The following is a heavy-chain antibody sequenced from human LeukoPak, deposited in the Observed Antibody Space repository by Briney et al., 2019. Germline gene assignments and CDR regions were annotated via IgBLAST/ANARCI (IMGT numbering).Heavy chain of an antibody. CDR1: GFTFNSYV. V-gene: IGHV3-64*02. J-gene: IGHJ4*02. CDR2: ISRNGTRT. Sequence: GGSLRLSCAASGFTFNSYVMNRVRQAPGKGLQYVSAISRNGTRTFYADSVKDRFTISRDKSTKTLYLQMGSLRVEDMGVYYCVRDSFYTGYDRGFGYWGQGTLVTVS. CDR3: VRDSFYTGYDRGFGY. D-gene: IGHD5-12*01.